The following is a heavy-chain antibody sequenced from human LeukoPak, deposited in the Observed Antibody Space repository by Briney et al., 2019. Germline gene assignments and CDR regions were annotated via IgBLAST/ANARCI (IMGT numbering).Heavy chain of an antibody. CDR3: ARALYHYDSSGYSEYYFDY. D-gene: IGHD3-22*01. J-gene: IGHJ4*02. V-gene: IGHV1-69*02. CDR2: IIPILGIA. Sequence: GASVKVSCKASGGTFSSYTISWVRQAPGQGLEWKGRIIPILGIANYAQKFQGRVTITADKSTSTAYMELSSLRSEDTAVYYCARALYHYDSSGYSEYYFDYWGQGTLVTVSS. CDR1: GGTFSSYT.